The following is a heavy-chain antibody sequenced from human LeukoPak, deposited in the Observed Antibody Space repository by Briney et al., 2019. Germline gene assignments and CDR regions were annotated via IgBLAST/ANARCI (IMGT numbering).Heavy chain of an antibody. J-gene: IGHJ4*02. CDR3: ARGEAVAGSGFDS. Sequence: SETLSLTCTVSGGSIISSNYYWGWIRQPPGKGLEWIGTIYYGGNIYYNPSLKSRVTISTDTSKNQFSLKLNSVTAADTAVYYCARGEAVAGSGFDSWGQGALVTVSS. V-gene: IGHV4-39*07. D-gene: IGHD6-19*01. CDR2: IYYGGNI. CDR1: GGSIISSNYY.